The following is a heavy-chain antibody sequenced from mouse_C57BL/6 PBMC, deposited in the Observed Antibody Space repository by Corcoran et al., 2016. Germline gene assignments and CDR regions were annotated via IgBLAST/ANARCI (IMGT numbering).Heavy chain of an antibody. V-gene: IGHV1-18*01. Sequence: EVQLQQSGPELVKPGASVKIPCKASGYTFTDYNMDWVKQSHGKSLEWIGDINPNNGGTIYNQKFKGKATLTVDKSSSTAYMELRSLTSEDTAVYYCARSGFYYYGSRYYFDYWGQGTTLTVSS. D-gene: IGHD1-1*01. J-gene: IGHJ2*01. CDR2: INPNNGGT. CDR1: GYTFTDYN. CDR3: ARSGFYYYGSRYYFDY.